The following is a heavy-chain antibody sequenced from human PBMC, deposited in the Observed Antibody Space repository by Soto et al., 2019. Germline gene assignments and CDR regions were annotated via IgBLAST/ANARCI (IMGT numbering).Heavy chain of an antibody. CDR3: ARDSNYEERGKHGYSSSLPSRFDP. J-gene: IGHJ5*02. D-gene: IGHD6-13*01. V-gene: IGHV1-18*04. Sequence: EASVKVSCKASGYTFTSYGISWVRQAPGQGLEWMGWISAYNGNTNYAQKLQGRVTMTTDTSTSTAYMELRSLRSDDTAVYYCARDSNYEERGKHGYSSSLPSRFDPWGQGTLVTVSS. CDR1: GYTFTSYG. CDR2: ISAYNGNT.